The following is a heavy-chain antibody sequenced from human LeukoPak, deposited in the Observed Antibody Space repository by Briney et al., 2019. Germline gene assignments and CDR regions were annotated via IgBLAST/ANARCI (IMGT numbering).Heavy chain of an antibody. CDR3: ARRRGVSDS. Sequence: SETLSLTCTVSGGSISSSSYYWGWIRQPPGKGLEWIGSIYYSGSTYYNPSLKSRVTISVDTSKNQFSLKLSSVTAADTAVYYCARRRGVSDSWGQGTLVTVSS. D-gene: IGHD2-15*01. CDR1: GGSISSSSYY. J-gene: IGHJ4*02. CDR2: IYYSGST. V-gene: IGHV4-39*01.